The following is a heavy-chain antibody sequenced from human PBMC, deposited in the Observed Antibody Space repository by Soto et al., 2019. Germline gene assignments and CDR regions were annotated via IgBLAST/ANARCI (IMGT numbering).Heavy chain of an antibody. V-gene: IGHV3-30-3*01. CDR2: ISYDGSHK. J-gene: IGHJ4*02. CDR3: ARDLDGDDY. Sequence: QVQLVESGGGVVQPGRSLRLSCAASGFTFSSYIMHWVRQAPGKGQEWVAVISYDGSHKYYADSVKGRFTISRDISKNTLYLQMNSLRVEDTAVYYCARDLDGDDYWGQGTLVTVSS. D-gene: IGHD4-17*01. CDR1: GFTFSSYI.